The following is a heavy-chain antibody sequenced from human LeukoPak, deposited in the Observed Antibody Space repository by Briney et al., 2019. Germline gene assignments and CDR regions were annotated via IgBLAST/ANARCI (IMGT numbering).Heavy chain of an antibody. Sequence: GGSLRLSCAGSAFTFSSYAMTWVRQAPGKGLEWISDISESGDRTYYADSLRSRFTISRDNSKSSLYLQMNSLRAEDSAVYYCARILTGYYDCWGQGTLVTVSS. J-gene: IGHJ4*02. CDR1: AFTFSSYA. D-gene: IGHD3-9*01. CDR3: ARILTGYYDC. CDR2: ISESGDRT. V-gene: IGHV3-23*01.